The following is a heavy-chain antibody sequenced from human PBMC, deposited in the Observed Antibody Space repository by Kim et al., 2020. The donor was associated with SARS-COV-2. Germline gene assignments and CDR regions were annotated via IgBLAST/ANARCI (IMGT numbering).Heavy chain of an antibody. V-gene: IGHV4-30-4*01. Sequence: SETLSLTCTVSGGSISSGDYYWSWIRQPPGKGLEWIGYIYYSGSTYYNPSLKSRVTISVDTSKNQFSLKLSSVTAADTAVYYCARGIYCTGGVCSSLYYYMDVWGKGTTVTVSS. D-gene: IGHD2-8*02. J-gene: IGHJ6*03. CDR1: GGSISSGDYY. CDR2: IYYSGST. CDR3: ARGIYCTGGVCSSLYYYMDV.